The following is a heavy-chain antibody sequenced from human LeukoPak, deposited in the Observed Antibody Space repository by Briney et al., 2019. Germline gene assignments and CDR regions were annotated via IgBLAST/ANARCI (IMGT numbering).Heavy chain of an antibody. D-gene: IGHD6-19*01. CDR3: ARGRSVSSGWSYPY. CDR1: GYTFTSYG. J-gene: IGHJ4*02. V-gene: IGHV1-18*01. Sequence: ASVKVSCKASGYTFTSYGMSWVRQAPGQGLEWMGWISAYNGNTNYAQKLQGRVTMTTDTSTSTAYVELRSLRSDDTAVYYCARGRSVSSGWSYPYWGQGTLVTVSS. CDR2: ISAYNGNT.